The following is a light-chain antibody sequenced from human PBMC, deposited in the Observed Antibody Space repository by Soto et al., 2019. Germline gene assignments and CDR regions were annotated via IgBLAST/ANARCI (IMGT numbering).Light chain of an antibody. Sequence: EIVMTQSPATLSVSPGERATLSCRASQSVSSNLAWYQLKPGQAPRLLIYDTSTRATGIPARFSGSGSGTEFTLTISSLQSEDFAVYYCQQYNNWLTFGGGTNVDIK. CDR1: QSVSSN. CDR3: QQYNNWLT. J-gene: IGKJ4*01. V-gene: IGKV3-15*01. CDR2: DTS.